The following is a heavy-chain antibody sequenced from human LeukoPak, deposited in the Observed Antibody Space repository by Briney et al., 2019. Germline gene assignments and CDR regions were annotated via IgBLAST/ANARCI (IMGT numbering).Heavy chain of an antibody. CDR2: MNPNSVNT. Sequence: ASVKVSCKASGYTFSSYDINWVRQATGQGLEWMGWMNPNSVNTGYAQKFQGRVTMTRNTSISTAYMQLSSLRSEDTAMYYCARVLIAADDAFDIWGQGTMVTVSS. J-gene: IGHJ3*02. CDR3: ARVLIAADDAFDI. CDR1: GYTFSSYD. D-gene: IGHD6-13*01. V-gene: IGHV1-8*01.